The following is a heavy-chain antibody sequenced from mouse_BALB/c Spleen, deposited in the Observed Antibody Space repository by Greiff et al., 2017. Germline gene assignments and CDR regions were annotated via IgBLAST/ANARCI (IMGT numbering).Heavy chain of an antibody. Sequence: VQLQQPGAELVKPGASVKLSCKASGYTFTSYWMHWVKQRPGQGLEWIGEINPSNGRTNYNEKFKSKATLTVDKSSSTAYMQLSSLTSEDSAVYYCARNDYDDYAMDYWGQGTSVTVSS. D-gene: IGHD2-4*01. CDR1: GYTFTSYW. V-gene: IGHV1S81*02. CDR3: ARNDYDDYAMDY. J-gene: IGHJ4*01. CDR2: INPSNGRT.